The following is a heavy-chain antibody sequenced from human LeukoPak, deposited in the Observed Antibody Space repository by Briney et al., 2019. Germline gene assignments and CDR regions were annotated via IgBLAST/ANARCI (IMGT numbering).Heavy chain of an antibody. V-gene: IGHV1-2*02. Sequence: ASVKVSCKASGYTFTSYEINWVRQATGQGLEWMGWINPNSSGTNYAQKFQGRVTMTRDTSISTAYMELSRLRSDDTAVYYCARDGIAAAADWFDPWGQGTLVTVSS. D-gene: IGHD6-13*01. CDR3: ARDGIAAAADWFDP. CDR2: INPNSSGT. CDR1: GYTFTSYE. J-gene: IGHJ5*02.